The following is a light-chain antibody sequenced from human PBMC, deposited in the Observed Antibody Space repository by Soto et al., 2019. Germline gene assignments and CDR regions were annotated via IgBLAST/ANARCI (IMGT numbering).Light chain of an antibody. J-gene: IGKJ5*01. Sequence: GLTQSAYTLSVSTEERATLSCRASQTVGSNLAWYQQKPGQAPRLLIYGASTRASDTPARFSGSGSVTEFALTISSLQSEDFAVYYCQQYNNWPITFGQGTRLAIK. CDR3: QQYNNWPIT. CDR2: GAS. V-gene: IGKV3D-15*01. CDR1: QTVGSN.